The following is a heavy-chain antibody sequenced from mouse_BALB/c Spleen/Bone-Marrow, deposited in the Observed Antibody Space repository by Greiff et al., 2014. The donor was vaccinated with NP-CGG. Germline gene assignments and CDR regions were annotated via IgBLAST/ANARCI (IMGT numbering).Heavy chain of an antibody. V-gene: IGHV2-3*01. J-gene: IGHJ3*01. Sequence: VHLVESGPGLVAPSQSLSITCTASGFSLISDGVSWVRQPPGKGLEWLGVIWGDGSTNYRSALISRLSISKDNSKSQVFLKLNSLQTNDTATYYCANYDGFVFAYWGQGTLVTVSA. CDR3: ANYDGFVFAY. CDR2: IWGDGST. CDR1: GFSLISDG. D-gene: IGHD2-3*01.